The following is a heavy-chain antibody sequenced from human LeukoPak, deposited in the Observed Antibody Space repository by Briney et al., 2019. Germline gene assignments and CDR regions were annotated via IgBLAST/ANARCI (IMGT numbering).Heavy chain of an antibody. CDR3: ARRVSARAADY. V-gene: IGHV4-34*01. Sequence: SETLSLTCAVYGGSFSGYYWSWIHQPPGKGLGWIGEINHSGSTNYNPSLKSRVTISVDTSKNQFSLKLSSVTAADTAVYYCARRVSARAADYWGQGTLVTVSS. CDR2: INHSGST. D-gene: IGHD6-13*01. J-gene: IGHJ4*02. CDR1: GGSFSGYY.